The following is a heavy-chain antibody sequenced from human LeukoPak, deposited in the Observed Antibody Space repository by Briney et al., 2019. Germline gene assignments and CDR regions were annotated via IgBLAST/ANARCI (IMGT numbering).Heavy chain of an antibody. CDR2: INHSGST. Sequence: PSETLSLTCAVYGGSFSGYYWSWIRQPPGKGLEWIGEINHSGSTNYNPSLKSRVTISVDTSKNQFSLKLSSVTAADTAVYYCARNRYSGYDPRRCLFDYWGQGTLVTVSS. V-gene: IGHV4-34*01. D-gene: IGHD5-12*01. CDR3: ARNRYSGYDPRRCLFDY. CDR1: GGSFSGYY. J-gene: IGHJ4*02.